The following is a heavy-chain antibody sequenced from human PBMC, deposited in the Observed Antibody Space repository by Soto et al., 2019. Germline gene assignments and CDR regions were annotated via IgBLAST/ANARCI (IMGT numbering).Heavy chain of an antibody. CDR1: GFTFSSYS. J-gene: IGHJ6*02. CDR2: ISSSSSYI. CDR3: ARDNSIAAAEGLGMDV. D-gene: IGHD6-13*01. Sequence: GGSLRLSCAASGFTFSSYSMNWVRQAPGKGLEWVSSISSSSSYIYYADSVKGRFTISRDNAKNSLYLQMNSLRAEDTAVYYCARDNSIAAAEGLGMDVCGQGTTVTVYS. V-gene: IGHV3-21*01.